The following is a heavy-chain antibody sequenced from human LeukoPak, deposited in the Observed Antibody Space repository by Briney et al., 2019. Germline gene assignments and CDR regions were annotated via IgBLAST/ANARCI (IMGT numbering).Heavy chain of an antibody. CDR3: ARGRFNYGWGMDV. CDR1: GFTFSNYS. Sequence: GGSLRLSCAASGFTFSNYSMNWVRQAPGKGLEWVSSISSSSNYKKHADSVKGRFTISRDNAKNSLYLQMNSLRDEDTAVYYCARGRFNYGWGMDVWGQGTTVIVSS. CDR2: ISSSSNYK. V-gene: IGHV3-21*06. J-gene: IGHJ6*02. D-gene: IGHD5-18*01.